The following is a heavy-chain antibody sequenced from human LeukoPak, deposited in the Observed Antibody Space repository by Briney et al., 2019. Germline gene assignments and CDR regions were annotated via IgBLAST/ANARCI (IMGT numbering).Heavy chain of an antibody. CDR3: ARGGYSSGCPLCYCGMDV. J-gene: IGHJ6*02. D-gene: IGHD6-19*01. CDR2: IYYSGST. Sequence: SETLSLTCTVSGGSISSYYWSWIRQPPGKGLEWIGYIYYSGSTNYNPSLKSRVTISVDTSKNQFSLKLSSVTAADTAVYYCARGGYSSGCPLCYCGMDVWGQGTTVTVSS. V-gene: IGHV4-59*12. CDR1: GGSISSYY.